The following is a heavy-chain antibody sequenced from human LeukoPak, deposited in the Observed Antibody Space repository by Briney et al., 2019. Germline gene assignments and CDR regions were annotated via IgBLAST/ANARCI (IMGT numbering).Heavy chain of an antibody. J-gene: IGHJ4*02. CDR1: GGSFSGCY. V-gene: IGHV4-34*01. Sequence: SETLSLTCVVYGGSFSGCYWSWIRQPPGKGLEWIGEINHSGSTNYDLSLKSRVTISVDTSKNQFSLKLSSVTAADTAVYYCAWLLRRGNLFDYWGQGTLVTVSS. D-gene: IGHD1-14*01. CDR3: AWLLRRGNLFDY. CDR2: INHSGST.